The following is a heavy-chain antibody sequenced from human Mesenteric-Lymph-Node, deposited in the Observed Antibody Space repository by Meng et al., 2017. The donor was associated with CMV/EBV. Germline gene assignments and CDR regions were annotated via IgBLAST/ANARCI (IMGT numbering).Heavy chain of an antibody. CDR2: INPGGTTI. CDR3: ARELPASWEPFDY. J-gene: IGHJ4*02. V-gene: IGHV3-48*03. Sequence: GESLKISCVASGFTFSSYEFNWVRQAPGKGLEWLSHINPGGTTIYYADSVKGRFTISRDDAKSSLYLQMSSLRADDTAVYYCARELPASWEPFDYWGQGTLVTVS. D-gene: IGHD1-26*01. CDR1: GFTFSSYE.